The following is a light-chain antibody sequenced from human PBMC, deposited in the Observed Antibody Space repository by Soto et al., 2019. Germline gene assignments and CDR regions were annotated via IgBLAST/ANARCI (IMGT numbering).Light chain of an antibody. J-gene: IGKJ4*01. Sequence: EIVLTQSPGTLSLSPGERATLSCRASQSIASSYLAWYQQKPGQPPRLLLYRTFNRATGIPDRFSASGSGTDFPLTISRLEPEDFAVYFCQQVSRPPLTFGGGTKVEI. CDR2: RTF. V-gene: IGKV3-20*01. CDR3: QQVSRPPLT. CDR1: QSIASSY.